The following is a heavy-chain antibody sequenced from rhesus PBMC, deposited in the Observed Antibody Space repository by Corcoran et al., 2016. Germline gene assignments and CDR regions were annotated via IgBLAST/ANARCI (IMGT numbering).Heavy chain of an antibody. CDR3: ARRVFGSDRFDV. Sequence: QVQLQESGPGLVKPSETLSLTCAVSGGSISSNYWSWIRQSPGKGLDWIGYIYGGSGNTNYNHSLKSRVTISTDTSKNQFSLKLSSVTAADTAVFYCARRVFGSDRFDVWGPGVLVTVSS. V-gene: IGHV4-160*01. J-gene: IGHJ5-1*01. CDR1: GGSISSNY. CDR2: IYGGSGNT. D-gene: IGHD3-3*01.